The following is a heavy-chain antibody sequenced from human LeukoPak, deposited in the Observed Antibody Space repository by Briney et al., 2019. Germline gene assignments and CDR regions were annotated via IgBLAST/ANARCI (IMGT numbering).Heavy chain of an antibody. Sequence: ASVKVSCKASGYTFNRYAMIWVRQAPGQGLEWMGWINTNTGNPTYAQGFTGRFVFSLDTSVSTAYLQISNLKAEDTAVYYCARLEYSSSWYLDYWGQGTLVTVSS. J-gene: IGHJ4*02. D-gene: IGHD6-13*01. CDR3: ARLEYSSSWYLDY. CDR2: INTNTGNP. CDR1: GYTFNRYA. V-gene: IGHV7-4-1*02.